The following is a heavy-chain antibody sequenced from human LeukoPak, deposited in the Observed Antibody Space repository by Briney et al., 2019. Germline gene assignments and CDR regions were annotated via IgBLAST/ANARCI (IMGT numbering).Heavy chain of an antibody. J-gene: IGHJ4*02. CDR2: ISAYNGNT. CDR3: ARDHPDPKNSYGYDY. Sequence: GASVKVSCKASGYTFTSYGISWVRQAPGQGLEWMGWISAYNGNTNYAQRLQGRVTMTTDTSTSTAYMELRSLRSDDTAVYYCARDHPDPKNSYGYDYWGQGTLVTVSS. D-gene: IGHD5-18*01. V-gene: IGHV1-18*01. CDR1: GYTFTSYG.